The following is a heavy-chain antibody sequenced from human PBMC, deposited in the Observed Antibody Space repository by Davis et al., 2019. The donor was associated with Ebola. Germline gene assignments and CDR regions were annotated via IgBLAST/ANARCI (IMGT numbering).Heavy chain of an antibody. CDR3: ARMRYNWNYGDYYYYGMDV. J-gene: IGHJ6*02. CDR2: IYTSGST. Sequence: PSETLSPTCPAPGAPTSSYYWSWIRQPAGKGLEWIGRIYTSGSTNYNPSLKSRVTMSVDTSKNQFPLKLSSVTAADTAVYYCARMRYNWNYGDYYYYGMDVWGQGTTVTVSS. D-gene: IGHD1-7*01. V-gene: IGHV4-4*07. CDR1: GAPTSSYY.